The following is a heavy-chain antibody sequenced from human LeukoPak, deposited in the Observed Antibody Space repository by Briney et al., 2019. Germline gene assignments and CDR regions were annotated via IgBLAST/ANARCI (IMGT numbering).Heavy chain of an antibody. D-gene: IGHD1-26*01. Sequence: HPGGSLRLSCAASGFAFSSSAMSWVRQAPGKGLEWVSSISGSGGDTYYADSVKGRFTISRDNSKNTLYLQMNSLRAEDTAVYYCAKRSWGELLSDDFDYWGQGTLVTVSS. V-gene: IGHV3-23*01. CDR3: AKRSWGELLSDDFDY. CDR2: ISGSGGDT. CDR1: GFAFSSSA. J-gene: IGHJ4*02.